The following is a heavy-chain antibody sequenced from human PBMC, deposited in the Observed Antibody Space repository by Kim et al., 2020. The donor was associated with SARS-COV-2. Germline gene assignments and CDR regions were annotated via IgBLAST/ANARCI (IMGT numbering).Heavy chain of an antibody. CDR2: ISNIGGGP. Sequence: GGSLRLSCVASGFTFSSYAMTWVRQAPGKGLEWVSGISNIGGGPSYADSVKGRFAISRDNSKNTLHLQMNSLRADDTAIYYCAKVGQLADHYFDYWGQGTLVTVSS. CDR1: GFTFSSYA. D-gene: IGHD6-6*01. CDR3: AKVGQLADHYFDY. V-gene: IGHV3-23*01. J-gene: IGHJ4*02.